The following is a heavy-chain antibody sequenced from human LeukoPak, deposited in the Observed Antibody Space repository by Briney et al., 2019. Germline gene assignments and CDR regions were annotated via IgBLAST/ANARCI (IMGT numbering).Heavy chain of an antibody. Sequence: PGGSLRLSCAASGFTFSSYAMHWVRQAPGKGLEWVANIKQDGSEKYYVDSVRGRFSISRDNAKNSLYLQMNSLRAEDTAVYYCARDGYCSSTSCFTIDIWGQGTMVTVSS. J-gene: IGHJ3*02. D-gene: IGHD2-2*02. CDR2: IKQDGSEK. CDR1: GFTFSSYA. V-gene: IGHV3-7*01. CDR3: ARDGYCSSTSCFTIDI.